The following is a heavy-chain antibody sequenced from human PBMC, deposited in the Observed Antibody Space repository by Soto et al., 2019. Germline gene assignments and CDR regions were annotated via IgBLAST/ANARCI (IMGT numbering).Heavy chain of an antibody. D-gene: IGHD4-17*01. V-gene: IGHV1-69*12. CDR3: ARSESREGCNKDYDFDY. CDR1: GGTFRTYA. Sequence: QVQLVQSGPEVKKPGSSVKVSCRSSGGTFRTYAISWVRQAPGQGLEWMGWLRPVFGTPAYAQRFRGRVTITAAESSSTWYMELTGLRSHATAVYYCARSESREGCNKDYDFDYWGQGTLVAVSS. J-gene: IGHJ4*02. CDR2: LRPVFGTP.